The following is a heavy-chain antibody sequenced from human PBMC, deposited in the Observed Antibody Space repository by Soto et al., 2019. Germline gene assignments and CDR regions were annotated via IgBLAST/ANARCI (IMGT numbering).Heavy chain of an antibody. V-gene: IGHV3-23*01. J-gene: IGHJ6*03. CDR1: GLTFSSYD. CDR2: ISGSGGST. Sequence: GGSLRLSCAASGLTFSSYDMSWVRQAPGKGLEWVSAISGSGGSTYYADSVKGRFTISRDNSKNTLYLQMNSLRAEDTAVYYCAKDSQDSSSSWWGDYYYYSLDVWGKGTTVTVSS. D-gene: IGHD6-6*01. CDR3: AKDSQDSSSSWWGDYYYYSLDV.